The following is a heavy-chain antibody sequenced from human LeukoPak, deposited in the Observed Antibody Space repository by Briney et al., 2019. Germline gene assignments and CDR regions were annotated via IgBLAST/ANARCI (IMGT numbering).Heavy chain of an antibody. Sequence: ASVKVSCKASGYTFTSYGISWVRQAPGQGLEWMGWISAYNGNTNYAQKLQGRVTMTTDTTTSTDYMELRSLRADDTAVYYWARASWILGGFDYWGQGTPVTVSA. CDR3: ARASWILGGFDY. D-gene: IGHD3-16*01. J-gene: IGHJ4*02. CDR2: ISAYNGNT. V-gene: IGHV1-18*01. CDR1: GYTFTSYG.